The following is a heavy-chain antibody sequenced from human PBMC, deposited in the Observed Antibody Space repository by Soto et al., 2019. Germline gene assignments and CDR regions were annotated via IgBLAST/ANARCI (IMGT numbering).Heavy chain of an antibody. J-gene: IGHJ6*02. CDR3: AKDGEWELLGGMDV. D-gene: IGHD1-26*01. CDR1: AFTFRSYG. CDR2: ISHDGINN. V-gene: IGHV3-30*18. Sequence: PGGSLRLSCAASAFTFRSYGMHWVRQAPGMGLQWVALISHDGINNEYADSVKGRFTISRDNSKNTLYLQMNSLRAEDTAVYYCAKDGEWELLGGMDVWGQGTTVTVSS.